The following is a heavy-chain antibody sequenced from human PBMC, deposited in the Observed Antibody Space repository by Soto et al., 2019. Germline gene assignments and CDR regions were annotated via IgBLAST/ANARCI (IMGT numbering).Heavy chain of an antibody. CDR2: IIPIFGTS. CDR3: ARERGSGSYSRVGYYYYGVDV. J-gene: IGHJ6*02. V-gene: IGHV1-69*01. Sequence: QVQLVQSGAEVKKPGSSVKVSCTASGGTFSDSAISWLRQAPGQGLEWMGGIIPIFGTSNYAQKFQGRVTITADESTNTAYMEMSSLRSDDTAGYYCARERGSGSYSRVGYYYYGVDVWGQGTTVTVSS. CDR1: GGTFSDSA. D-gene: IGHD3-10*01.